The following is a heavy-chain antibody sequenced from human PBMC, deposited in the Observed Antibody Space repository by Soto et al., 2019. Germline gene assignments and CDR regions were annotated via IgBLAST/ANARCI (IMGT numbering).Heavy chain of an antibody. J-gene: IGHJ6*02. V-gene: IGHV1-58*01. D-gene: IGHD3-9*01. CDR3: AAYRYYDILTGYYSGNYGMDV. Sequence: AASVKVSCKASGFTFTSSAVQWVRQARGQRLEWIGWIVVGSGNTNYAQKFQERVTITRDMSTSTAYMELSSLRSEDTAVYYCAAYRYYDILTGYYSGNYGMDVWGQGTTVTVSS. CDR1: GFTFTSSA. CDR2: IVVGSGNT.